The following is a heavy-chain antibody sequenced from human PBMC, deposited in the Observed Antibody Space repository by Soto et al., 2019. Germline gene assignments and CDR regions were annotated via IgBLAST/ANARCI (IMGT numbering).Heavy chain of an antibody. Sequence: QVQLQESDPGPVKPSGTLSLTCVVSGGTLSSDTWWTWVRQPPGKGLEWIGEIYHSGSSNYNPSPQSRVTISVDKSKNQFSLKVTSVTAADTAVYYCAGLQAGRGYSYGSLSYWGQGAPVTVSS. J-gene: IGHJ4*02. CDR2: IYHSGSS. V-gene: IGHV4-4*02. CDR3: AGLQAGRGYSYGSLSY. D-gene: IGHD5-12*01. CDR1: GGTLSSDTW.